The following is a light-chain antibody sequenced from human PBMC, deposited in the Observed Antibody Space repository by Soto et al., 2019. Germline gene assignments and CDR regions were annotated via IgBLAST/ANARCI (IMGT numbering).Light chain of an antibody. CDR1: QNIYNY. J-gene: IGKJ5*01. CDR3: QKTHSPPVT. CDR2: AAT. Sequence: DIQMTQSPSSLSASVGDRVTVTCRTSQNIYNYLNWYQQRPGKAPKLLIYAATSVQSGVPSRFSGSGSGTDFTLTISSLHPEDFATYYCQKTHSPPVTFGQGTRLEIK. V-gene: IGKV1-39*01.